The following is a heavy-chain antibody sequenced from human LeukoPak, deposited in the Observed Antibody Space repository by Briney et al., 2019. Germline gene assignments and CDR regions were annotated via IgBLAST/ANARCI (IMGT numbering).Heavy chain of an antibody. D-gene: IGHD5-24*01. V-gene: IGHV1-69*13. J-gene: IGHJ4*02. Sequence: ASVKVSCKASGGTFSSYAISWVRQAPGQGLEWMGGIIPIFGTANYAQKFQGRVTITADESTSTAYMELSSLRSDDTAVYYCARDYVGMSTIRDFGCWGQGTLVTVSS. CDR1: GGTFSSYA. CDR2: IIPIFGTA. CDR3: ARDYVGMSTIRDFGC.